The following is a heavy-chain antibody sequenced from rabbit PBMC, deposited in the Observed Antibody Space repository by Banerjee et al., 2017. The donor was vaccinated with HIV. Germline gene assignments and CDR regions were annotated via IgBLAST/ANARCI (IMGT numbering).Heavy chain of an antibody. CDR3: ARDAGTSFSTYGMDL. Sequence: QSLEESGGGLVKPGASLTLTCKASGFSFNSGYDMCWVRQAPGKGLEWVACAYAGSSGGTYSATWAKGRFTISKTSSTTVTLQMTSLTAADTATYFCARDAGTSFSTYGMDLRGQGTLVTVS. CDR1: GFSFNSGYD. CDR2: AYAGSSGGT. D-gene: IGHD8-1*01. J-gene: IGHJ6*01. V-gene: IGHV1S40*01.